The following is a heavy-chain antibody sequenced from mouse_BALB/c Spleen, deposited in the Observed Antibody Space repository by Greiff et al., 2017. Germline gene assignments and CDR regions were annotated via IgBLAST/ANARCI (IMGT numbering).Heavy chain of an antibody. CDR2: INPSNGGT. CDR3: TRYDYDWYFDV. J-gene: IGHJ1*01. Sequence: QVHVKQSGAELVKPGASVKLSCKASGYTFTSYYMYWVKQRPGQGLEWIGEINPSNGGTNFNEKFKSKATLTVDKSSSTAYMQLSSLTSEDSAVYYCTRYDYDWYFDVWGAGTTVTVSS. D-gene: IGHD2-4*01. CDR1: GYTFTSYY. V-gene: IGHV1S81*02.